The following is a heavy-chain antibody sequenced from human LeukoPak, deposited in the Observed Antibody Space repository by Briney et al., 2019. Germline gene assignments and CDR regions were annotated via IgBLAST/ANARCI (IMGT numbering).Heavy chain of an antibody. V-gene: IGHV1-24*01. J-gene: IGHJ5*02. CDR1: GYTLTELS. CDR3: ATFRDDAGWFDP. D-gene: IGHD1-1*01. CDR2: FDAEDGET. Sequence: ASVKVSCKVSGYTLTELSMHWVRQAPGKGLEWMGGFDAEDGETIYAQKFQGRVTMTEDTSTDTAYMELSSLRSEDTAVYYCATFRDDAGWFDPWGQGTLVTVSS.